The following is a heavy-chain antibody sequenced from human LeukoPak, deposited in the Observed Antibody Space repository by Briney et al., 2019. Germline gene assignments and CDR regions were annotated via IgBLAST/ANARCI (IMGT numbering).Heavy chain of an antibody. CDR3: ARDKAIVLMVYADPTYYFDY. V-gene: IGHV3-7*01. CDR1: GFTFSSYW. CDR2: IKQDGSEK. D-gene: IGHD2-8*01. J-gene: IGHJ4*02. Sequence: GGSLRLSCAASGFTFSSYWMSWVRQAPGKGLEWVANIKQDGSEKYYVDSVKGRFTISRDNAKNSLYLQMNSLRAEDTAVYYRARDKAIVLMVYADPTYYFDYWGQGTLVTVSS.